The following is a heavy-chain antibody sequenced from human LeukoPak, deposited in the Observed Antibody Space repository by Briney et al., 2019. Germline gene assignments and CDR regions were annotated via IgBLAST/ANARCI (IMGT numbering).Heavy chain of an antibody. D-gene: IGHD2-8*01. CDR2: MNPNSGNT. V-gene: IGHV1-8*03. J-gene: IGHJ5*02. CDR3: ARGLDCTNGVCYDMSLFDP. Sequence: ASVKVSCKASGYTFTSYDINWVRQATEQGLEWMGWMNPNSGNTGYAQKFQGRVTITRNTSISTAYMELSSLRSEDTAVYYCARGLDCTNGVCYDMSLFDPWGQGTLVTVSS. CDR1: GYTFTSYD.